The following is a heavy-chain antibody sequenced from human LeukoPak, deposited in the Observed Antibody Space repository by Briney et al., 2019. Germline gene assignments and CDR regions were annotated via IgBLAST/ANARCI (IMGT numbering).Heavy chain of an antibody. CDR1: GFSLSTSGVG. J-gene: IGHJ2*01. V-gene: IGHV2-5*01. CDR3: AHIAVDTAMVKRRRYFDL. D-gene: IGHD5-18*01. CDR2: IYWNDDK. Sequence: SGPTLVNPTQTLTLTCTFSGFSLSTSGVGVGWIRQPPGKALEWLALIYWNDDKRYSPSLKSRLTITKDTSKNQVVLTMTNMDPVDTATYYCAHIAVDTAMVKRRRYFDLWGRGTLVTVSS.